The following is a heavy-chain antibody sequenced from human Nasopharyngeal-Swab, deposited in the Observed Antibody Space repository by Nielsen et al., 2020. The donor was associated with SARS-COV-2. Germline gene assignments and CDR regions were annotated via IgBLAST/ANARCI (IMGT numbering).Heavy chain of an antibody. D-gene: IGHD1-26*01. CDR1: GFTFSNYW. CDR2: IDGDVNST. V-gene: IGHV3-74*01. CDR3: ARYKWELPDYFDY. Sequence: GESLKISCAASGFTFSNYWMRWVRQAPGKGLMWVSRIDGDVNSTNYADSVKGRFTISRDNAKNTLYLQMNSLRAEDTAVYYCARYKWELPDYFDYWGQGTLVTVSS. J-gene: IGHJ4*02.